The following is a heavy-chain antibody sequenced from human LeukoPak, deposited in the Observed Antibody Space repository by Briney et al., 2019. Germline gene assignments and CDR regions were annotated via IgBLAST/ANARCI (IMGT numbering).Heavy chain of an antibody. V-gene: IGHV1-2*02. D-gene: IGHD5-18*01. Sequence: ASVKVSCKASGYTFTGYYMHWVRQAPGQGLEWMGWINPNSGGTNYAQKFQGRVTMTRDTSISTAHMELSRLRSDDTAVYYFARAPTAMVPFAHWGQGPLVTVSS. CDR2: INPNSGGT. CDR1: GYTFTGYY. J-gene: IGHJ4*02. CDR3: ARAPTAMVPFAH.